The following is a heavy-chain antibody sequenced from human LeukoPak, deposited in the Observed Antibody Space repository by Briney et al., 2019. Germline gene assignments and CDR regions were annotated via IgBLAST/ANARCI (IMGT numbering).Heavy chain of an antibody. Sequence: SETLSLTCTVSGGSISSYYWSWIRQPPGKGLEWIGYIYTSGSTNYNPSLKSRVTISVDTSKNQFSLKLSSVTAADTAVYYCVRRGGSYSANYYYYYMDVWGKGTTVTVSS. D-gene: IGHD1-26*01. CDR2: IYTSGST. CDR1: GGSISSYY. CDR3: VRRGGSYSANYYYYYMDV. V-gene: IGHV4-4*09. J-gene: IGHJ6*03.